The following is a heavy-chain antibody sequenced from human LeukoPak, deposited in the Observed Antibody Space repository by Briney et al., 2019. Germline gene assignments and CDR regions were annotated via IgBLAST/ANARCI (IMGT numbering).Heavy chain of an antibody. CDR3: ARSASVDY. CDR2: INHSGST. V-gene: IGHV4-34*01. Sequence: PSETLSLTCAVYGGSFSGYYWSWIRQPPRKGLEWIGGINHSGSTNYNPPLKSRVTISVDTSKNQFSLTLSSVTAADTAVYYCARSASVDYWGQGTLVTVSS. J-gene: IGHJ4*02. CDR1: GGSFSGYY.